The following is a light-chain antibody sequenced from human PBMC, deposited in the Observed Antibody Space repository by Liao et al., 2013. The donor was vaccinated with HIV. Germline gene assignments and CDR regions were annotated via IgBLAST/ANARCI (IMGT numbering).Light chain of an antibody. CDR2: QDT. V-gene: IGLV3-1*01. CDR1: KLGNKY. CDR3: QAWDSRADVV. Sequence: SYELTQPPSVSVSPGQTASITCSGDKLGNKYACWYQQRPGQSPVLVMYQDTKRPSGIPERMSGSKSGNTATLTISGTQAIDEADYFCQAWDSRADVVFGGGTKLTVL. J-gene: IGLJ2*01.